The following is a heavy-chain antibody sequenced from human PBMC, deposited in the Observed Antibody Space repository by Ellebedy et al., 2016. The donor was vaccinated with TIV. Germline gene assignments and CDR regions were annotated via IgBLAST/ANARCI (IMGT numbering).Heavy chain of an antibody. V-gene: IGHV4-4*07. CDR1: GGSISNYY. CDR2: VYTSGST. J-gene: IGHJ4*02. CDR3: ARDPPYSSGWTTFDY. Sequence: SETLSLXXSVSGGSISNYYWSWIRQPAGKGLEWIGRVYTSGSTNYNPSLKSRLTMSVDMSENEFSLKLSSVTAADTAVYYCARDPPYSSGWTTFDYWGQGTLVTVSS. D-gene: IGHD6-19*01.